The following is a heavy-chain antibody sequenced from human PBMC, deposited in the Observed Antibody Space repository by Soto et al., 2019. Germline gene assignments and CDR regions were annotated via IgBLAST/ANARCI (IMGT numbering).Heavy chain of an antibody. CDR3: AREGYYSGSGTYSPPRYYGMDV. V-gene: IGHV1-18*01. J-gene: IGHJ6*02. Sequence: QVQLVQSGAEVRKPGASVKVSCKASGYTFSNYGLSWVRQAPGQGLEWMGWISDYNGNTHYAQKFQGRLIMTTDTSKSQAYVEVRRLTSDDTAVYFCAREGYYSGSGTYSPPRYYGMDVWGQGTTVTVSS. CDR2: ISDYNGNT. D-gene: IGHD3-10*01. CDR1: GYTFSNYG.